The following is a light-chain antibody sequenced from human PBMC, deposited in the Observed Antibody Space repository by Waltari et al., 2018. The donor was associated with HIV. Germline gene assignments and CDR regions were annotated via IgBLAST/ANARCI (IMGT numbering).Light chain of an antibody. CDR1: QSVLYNSNNKNY. CDR2: WAS. CDR3: QQYYSTPHT. Sequence: DIVMTQSPDSLAVSLGERATINCKSNQSVLYNSNNKNYLAWYQQKAGQPPNLLIYWASTREFGVPDRFSGSGSGTDFTLTISSLQAEDVAVYYCQQYYSTPHTFGQGTKLEIK. V-gene: IGKV4-1*01. J-gene: IGKJ2*01.